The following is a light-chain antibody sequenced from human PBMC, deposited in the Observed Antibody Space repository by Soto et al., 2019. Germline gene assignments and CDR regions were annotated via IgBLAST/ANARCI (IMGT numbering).Light chain of an antibody. V-gene: IGLV2-23*03. J-gene: IGLJ3*02. CDR1: SSDVGSYNL. CDR3: CSYAGSSTFGV. Sequence: QSALTQPASVSGSPGQSITISCTGTSSDVGSYNLVSWYQRHPGKAPKLMIYEGSKRPSGVSSRFSGSKSGNTASLTISGLQAADEADYYCCSYAGSSTFGVFGGGTQLTVL. CDR2: EGS.